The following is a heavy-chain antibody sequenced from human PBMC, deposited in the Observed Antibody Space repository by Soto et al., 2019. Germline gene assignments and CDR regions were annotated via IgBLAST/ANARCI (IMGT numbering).Heavy chain of an antibody. CDR3: ARLPRDCDKTSCYYADH. CDR2: MYPGDSDT. Sequence: GESVKISCRGSGYDFNTNCFGWVLQLPWRGLEWVGIMYPGDSDTRYNPSLQGHVTLSVDVTVSTAFLQWRSLETSDTGMYFCARLPRDCDKTSCYYADHWGQGTQVTVSS. CDR1: GYDFNTNC. D-gene: IGHD3-3*01. J-gene: IGHJ4*02. V-gene: IGHV5-51*01.